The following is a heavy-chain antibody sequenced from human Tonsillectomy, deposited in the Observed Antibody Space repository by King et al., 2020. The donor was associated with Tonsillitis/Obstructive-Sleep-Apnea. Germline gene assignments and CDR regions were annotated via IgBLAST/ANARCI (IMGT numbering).Heavy chain of an antibody. CDR1: VGSISSSTYY. J-gene: IGHJ4*02. CDR2: IYYSGHT. V-gene: IGHV4-39*01. CDR3: ARRVTGDPWIDY. D-gene: IGHD7-27*01. Sequence: LQLQESGPGLVKPSETLSLTCTVSVGSISSSTYYWGWIRQPPGKGLEWIGSIYYSGHTYFNPSLKSRVTISVDTSKNQFSLKLSSVTAADTAVYYCARRVTGDPWIDYWGQGTLVTVSS.